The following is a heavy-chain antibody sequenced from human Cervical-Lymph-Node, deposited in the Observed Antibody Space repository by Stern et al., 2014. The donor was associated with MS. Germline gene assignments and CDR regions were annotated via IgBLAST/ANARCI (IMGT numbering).Heavy chain of an antibody. CDR1: GYNFIDHA. CDR2: INGGPGTT. Sequence: VQLVASGAEVKKPGASMTISCKTSGYNFIDHAIHCVRQAPGQRLEWMGWINGGPGTTKYSQKFQGRVSFTRDKAASAAYMDLSSLSPDDTAVYYCARQPDYSDFLDFWGQGTLVTVSS. CDR3: ARQPDYSDFLDF. D-gene: IGHD4-11*01. J-gene: IGHJ4*02. V-gene: IGHV1-3*01.